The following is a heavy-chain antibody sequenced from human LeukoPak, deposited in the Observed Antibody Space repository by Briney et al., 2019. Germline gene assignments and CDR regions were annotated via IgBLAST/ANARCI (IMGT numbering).Heavy chain of an antibody. J-gene: IGHJ4*02. CDR3: ARDAALGIDPSEY. D-gene: IGHD6-25*01. CDR2: ISAYNGNT. Sequence: ASVKVSCKASGYTFTSYDINWVRQATGQGLEWMGWISAYNGNTNYAQKLQGRVTMTTDTSTSTAYMELRSLRSDDTAVYYCARDAALGIDPSEYWGQGTLVTVSS. V-gene: IGHV1-18*04. CDR1: GYTFTSYD.